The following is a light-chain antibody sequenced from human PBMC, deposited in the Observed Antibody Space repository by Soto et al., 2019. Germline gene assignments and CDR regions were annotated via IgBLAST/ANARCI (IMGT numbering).Light chain of an antibody. V-gene: IGKV1-5*01. Sequence: DIQMTQSPSTLSASLGDRVTITCRASQSISSWLAWYQQKPGKAPKLLIYDVSTLESGVPSRFSGSGSGTEFTLTISSLQPVDFATYYCQQYNIFWTFGQGTKVDI. CDR3: QQYNIFWT. J-gene: IGKJ1*01. CDR2: DVS. CDR1: QSISSW.